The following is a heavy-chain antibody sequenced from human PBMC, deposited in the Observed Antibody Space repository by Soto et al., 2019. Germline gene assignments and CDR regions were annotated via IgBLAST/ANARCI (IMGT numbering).Heavy chain of an antibody. CDR1: GGSISSRGYY. CDR2: IYYSGST. J-gene: IGHJ4*02. Sequence: PSETLSLTCTVSGGSISSRGYYWGWIRQPPGKGLEWIGTIYYSGSTYYNQSLKNRVTISVDTSKNQYSLKLSSVTAADTAVYYCARDPDYYDSSATGYWGQGTLVTVSS. CDR3: ARDPDYYDSSATGY. D-gene: IGHD3-22*01. V-gene: IGHV4-39*02.